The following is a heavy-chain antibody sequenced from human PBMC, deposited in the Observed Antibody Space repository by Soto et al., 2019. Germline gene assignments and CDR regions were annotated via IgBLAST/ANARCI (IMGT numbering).Heavy chain of an antibody. Sequence: KVSCKASGYTFTGYYMHWVRQAPGQGLEWMGWINPNSGGTNYAQKFQGWVTMTRDTSISTAYMELSRLRSDDTAVYYCARGPWERRMVYELGYWGQGTLVTVSS. CDR2: INPNSGGT. CDR3: ARGPWERRMVYELGY. D-gene: IGHD2-8*01. J-gene: IGHJ4*02. V-gene: IGHV1-2*04. CDR1: GYTFTGYY.